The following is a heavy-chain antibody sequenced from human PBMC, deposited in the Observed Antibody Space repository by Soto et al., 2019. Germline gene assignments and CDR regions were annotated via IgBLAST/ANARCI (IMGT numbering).Heavy chain of an antibody. D-gene: IGHD3-10*01. Sequence: QVQLVQSGAEVKKPGASVKVSCGASGYTFTDYYIHWVRQAPGQGLEWMGIINPSGGFTSYAQKLQGRVIMTRDTSTSTVYMDLSSLTSEDTAVYYCAREWVRGVRRYCFDYWGQGTLVTVSS. J-gene: IGHJ4*02. CDR3: AREWVRGVRRYCFDY. CDR1: GYTFTDYY. CDR2: INPSGGFT. V-gene: IGHV1-46*01.